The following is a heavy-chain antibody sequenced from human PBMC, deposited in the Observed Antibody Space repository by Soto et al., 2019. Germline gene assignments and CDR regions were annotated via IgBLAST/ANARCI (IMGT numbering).Heavy chain of an antibody. Sequence: LRLSCSASVFTFSMFSMHWVRQAPGKGLEYVSGISSNGDSTYYADSVKGRFTISRDNSKNTLYLQMSSLRAVDTAVYYCVHPRSTVQIPPTWGQGTLVTVSS. D-gene: IGHD4-17*01. CDR1: VFTFSMFS. CDR2: ISSNGDST. J-gene: IGHJ5*02. CDR3: VHPRSTVQIPPT. V-gene: IGHV3-64D*06.